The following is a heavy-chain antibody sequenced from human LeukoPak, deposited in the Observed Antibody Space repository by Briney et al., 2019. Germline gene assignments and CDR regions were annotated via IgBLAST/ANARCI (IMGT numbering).Heavy chain of an antibody. D-gene: IGHD1-1*01. CDR2: INSDGSNT. CDR1: GFTFSIYW. V-gene: IGHV3-74*01. Sequence: VGSLRLSCAASGFTFSIYWMYWVRLPPGKGLVWVSRINSDGSNTNYADSVKGRFTISRDNAKNTLYLQMNSLRAEDTAVYYCAKGPPREGTGNAFDIWGQGTMVTVSS. J-gene: IGHJ3*02. CDR3: AKGPPREGTGNAFDI.